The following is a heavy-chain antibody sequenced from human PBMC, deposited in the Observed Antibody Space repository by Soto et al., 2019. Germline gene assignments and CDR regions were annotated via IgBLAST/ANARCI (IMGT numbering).Heavy chain of an antibody. CDR3: ARENSYCLDHDAFDI. V-gene: IGHV4-31*03. CDR2: ISYSGST. D-gene: IGHD5-18*01. Sequence: QVQLQESGPGLVKPSQTLSLTCTVSGGSISSGGYYWSWIRQHPGKGLEWIGYISYSGSTHYHPSLRSRVTISVDTSRNKFSLTLTALTAADTAVDYCARENSYCLDHDAFDIWCQGTMVTVSS. J-gene: IGHJ3*02. CDR1: GGSISSGGYY.